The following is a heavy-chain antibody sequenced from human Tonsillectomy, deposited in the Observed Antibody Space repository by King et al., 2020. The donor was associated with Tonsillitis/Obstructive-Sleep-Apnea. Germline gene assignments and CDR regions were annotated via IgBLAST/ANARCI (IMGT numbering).Heavy chain of an antibody. V-gene: IGHV1-18*01. Sequence: VQLVESGAEVKKPGASVKVSCKASGYTFTSYGISWVRQAPGQGLEWMAWISAHNGHTNYAQKLQGRVTMTTDTSTSTAYMELRSLRSDDTAVYYCARESMSHYYDSSAYYTFNYWGQGTLVTVSS. J-gene: IGHJ4*02. CDR3: ARESMSHYYDSSAYYTFNY. CDR2: ISAHNGHT. CDR1: GYTFTSYG. D-gene: IGHD3-22*01.